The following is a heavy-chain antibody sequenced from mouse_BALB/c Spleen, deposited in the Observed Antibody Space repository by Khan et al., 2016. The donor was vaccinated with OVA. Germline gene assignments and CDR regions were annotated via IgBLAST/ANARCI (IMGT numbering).Heavy chain of an antibody. Sequence: EVQLLETGGGLVQPGGSLGLSCATSGFTFTDYYISWVRQPPGKALEWLVFIRNKANGSSAEYIESVMVRFTISRDNSQSILYLQMNTLRAEDSGTYYCVKNIRDNSCDFWGQGTTLTVSS. D-gene: IGHD3-1*01. CDR1: GFTFTDYY. CDR3: VKNIRDNSCDF. V-gene: IGHV7-3*02. CDR2: IRNKANGSSA. J-gene: IGHJ2*01.